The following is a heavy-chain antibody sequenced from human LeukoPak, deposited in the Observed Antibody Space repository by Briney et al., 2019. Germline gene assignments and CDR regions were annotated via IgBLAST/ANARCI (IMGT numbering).Heavy chain of an antibody. D-gene: IGHD3-10*01. CDR3: AKDQRVGYYYGSGSYYRRAGAYYFDY. Sequence: PGGSLRLSCAASGFTFSPYGMHWVRQAPGRGLEWVAHISYDGSNKYYAVSVKGRLTISRDNSKNTLYLQMNSLRAEDTAVYYCAKDQRVGYYYGSGSYYRRAGAYYFDYWGQGTLVTVSS. CDR2: ISYDGSNK. J-gene: IGHJ4*02. CDR1: GFTFSPYG. V-gene: IGHV3-30*18.